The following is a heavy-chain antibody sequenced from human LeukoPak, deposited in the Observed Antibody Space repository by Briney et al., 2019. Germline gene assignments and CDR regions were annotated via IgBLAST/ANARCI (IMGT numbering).Heavy chain of an antibody. D-gene: IGHD6-19*01. V-gene: IGHV4-34*01. CDR3: ARVVRNSGWYLFVKYYFDY. CDR1: GFTFSSYA. CDR2: INHCGST. J-gene: IGHJ4*02. Sequence: GSLRLSCAASGFTFSSYAMSWIRQPPGKGLEWIGEINHCGSTNYNPSLKGRVTISVDTSKNQFSLKLSSVTAADTAVYYCARVVRNSGWYLFVKYYFDYWGQGTLVTVSS.